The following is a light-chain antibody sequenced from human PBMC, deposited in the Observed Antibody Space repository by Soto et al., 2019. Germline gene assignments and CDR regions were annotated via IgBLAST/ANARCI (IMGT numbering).Light chain of an antibody. CDR3: QQYGGSPRYT. Sequence: IQLTQSPSSLSASVGDRVTITCRASQGINKFLAWYQQRPGKAPQLLVYGASTLQSGVPSRFSGSGSGTDFTLTISSLQPEDFAVYYCQQYGGSPRYTFGQGTKLEI. CDR2: GAS. J-gene: IGKJ2*01. CDR1: QGINKF. V-gene: IGKV1-9*01.